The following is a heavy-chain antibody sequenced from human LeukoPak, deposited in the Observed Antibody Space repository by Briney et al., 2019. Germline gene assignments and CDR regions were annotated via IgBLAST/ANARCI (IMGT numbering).Heavy chain of an antibody. CDR3: AIGHGDYGDNWFDP. D-gene: IGHD4-17*01. V-gene: IGHV3-48*02. J-gene: IGHJ5*02. CDR2: ISSSSSTI. CDR1: GFTFSSYS. Sequence: GGSLRLSCAASGFTFSSYSMTWVRQAPGKGLEWVSDISSSSSTIYYADSVKGRFTISRDNAKNSLYLQMNSLRDEDTAVYYCAIGHGDYGDNWFDPWGQGTLVTVCS.